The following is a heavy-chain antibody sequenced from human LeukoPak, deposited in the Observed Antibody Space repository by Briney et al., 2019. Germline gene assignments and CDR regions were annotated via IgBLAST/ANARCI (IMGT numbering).Heavy chain of an antibody. J-gene: IGHJ4*02. V-gene: IGHV3-64D*06. Sequence: GGALRLSCSASGFTFSNYAMHSVRQAPGKGLVYVSAISSNGGSTYYADSVKGRFTISRDNSKNTLYLQMSSLRAEDTAVYYCVKAYVPAAAHGYWGQGTLVTVSS. CDR1: GFTFSNYA. CDR2: ISSNGGST. D-gene: IGHD2-2*01. CDR3: VKAYVPAAAHGY.